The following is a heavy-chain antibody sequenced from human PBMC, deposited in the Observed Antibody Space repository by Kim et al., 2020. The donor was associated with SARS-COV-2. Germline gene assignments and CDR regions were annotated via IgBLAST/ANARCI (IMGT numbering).Heavy chain of an antibody. CDR3: AKTAAHLYGWGYFQH. CDR1: GFTFDDYA. J-gene: IGHJ1*01. V-gene: IGHV3-9*01. CDR2: ISWNSGSI. D-gene: IGHD3-16*01. Sequence: GGSLRLSCAASGFTFDDYAMHWVRQAPGKGLEWVSGISWNSGSIGYADSVKGRFTISRDNAKNSLYLQMNSLRAEDTALYYCAKTAAHLYGWGYFQHWGQGTLVTVSS.